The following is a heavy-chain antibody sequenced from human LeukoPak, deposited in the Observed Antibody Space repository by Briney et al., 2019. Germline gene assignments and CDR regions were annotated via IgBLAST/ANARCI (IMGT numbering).Heavy chain of an antibody. D-gene: IGHD3-10*01. CDR2: ISDSGGTT. V-gene: IGHV3-23*01. Sequence: GGSLRLSCAVSGFTFSGFAMSWVRQPPGKGLEWLSVISDSGGTTFYADSVKGRFTISRDNSKNTLYLQMNSLRAEDTAVYYCAKEASGYGYYFDYWGQGTLVTVSS. CDR3: AKEASGYGYYFDY. J-gene: IGHJ4*02. CDR1: GFTFSGFA.